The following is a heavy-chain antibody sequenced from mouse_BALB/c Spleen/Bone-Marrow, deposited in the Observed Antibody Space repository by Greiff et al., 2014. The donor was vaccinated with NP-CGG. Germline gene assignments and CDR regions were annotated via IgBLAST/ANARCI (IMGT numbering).Heavy chain of an antibody. V-gene: IGHV14-3*02. J-gene: IGHJ1*01. Sequence: VQLQQSGAELVKPGASVKLSCTASGFNIKDTYMHWVKQRPEQGLEWIGRIDPANGDTKYDPKFQGKATITADTSSNTAYLQLSSLTSEDTAVYYCTKSSFYYGSNYWYFDVWGAGTTVTVSS. CDR2: IDPANGDT. D-gene: IGHD1-1*01. CDR3: TKSSFYYGSNYWYFDV. CDR1: GFNIKDTY.